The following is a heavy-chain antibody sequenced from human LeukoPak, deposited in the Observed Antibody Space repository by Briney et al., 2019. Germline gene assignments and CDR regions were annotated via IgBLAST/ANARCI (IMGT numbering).Heavy chain of an antibody. CDR3: ARGAGYSYGYYYYYGMDV. J-gene: IGHJ6*02. V-gene: IGHV3-23*01. CDR2: ISGSGGST. Sequence: PGGSLRLSCAASGFTFSSYAMSWVRQAPGKGLEWVSAISGSGGSTYYADSVKGRFTISRDNSKNTLYLQMNSLRAEDTAVYYCARGAGYSYGYYYYYGMDVWGQGTLVTVSS. CDR1: GFTFSSYA. D-gene: IGHD5-18*01.